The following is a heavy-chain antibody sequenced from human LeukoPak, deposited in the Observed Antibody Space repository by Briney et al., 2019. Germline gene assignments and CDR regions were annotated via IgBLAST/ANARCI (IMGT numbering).Heavy chain of an antibody. CDR1: GFTFSSYA. Sequence: PGGSLRLSCAASGFTFSSYAMSWVRQAPGKGLEWVSAISGSGGSTCYADSVKGRFTISRDNSKNTLYLQMNSLRAEDTAVYYCAKLSYCSSTSCLDYWGQGTLVTVSS. V-gene: IGHV3-23*01. D-gene: IGHD2-2*01. J-gene: IGHJ4*02. CDR2: ISGSGGST. CDR3: AKLSYCSSTSCLDY.